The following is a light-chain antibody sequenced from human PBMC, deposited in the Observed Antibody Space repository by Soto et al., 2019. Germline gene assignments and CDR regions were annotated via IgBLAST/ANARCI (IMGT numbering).Light chain of an antibody. CDR2: DNN. V-gene: IGLV1-51*01. CDR3: ATWDYSLTGEV. J-gene: IGLJ2*01. CDR1: SSNIGNNY. Sequence: QSVLTQPPSVSAAPGQTVTISCSGSSSNIGNNYVSWYQQLPGTAPKLLIHDNNKRPSGIPDRFSGSKSGTSGTLDITGLQTGDEADYYCATWDYSLTGEVFGGGTKLTVL.